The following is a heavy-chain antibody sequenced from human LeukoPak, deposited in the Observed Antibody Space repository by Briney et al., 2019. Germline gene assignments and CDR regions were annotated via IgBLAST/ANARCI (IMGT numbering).Heavy chain of an antibody. Sequence: ASVKVSCKASGYSFTAYYMHWVRQAPGQGLEWMGWINPNSGGTNYAQKFQGRVTITRDTTITTAYMEMRSLRSDATALYYCARSPHILSGESVDYWGQGTLVTVSS. CDR2: INPNSGGT. V-gene: IGHV1-2*02. CDR1: GYSFTAYY. J-gene: IGHJ4*02. D-gene: IGHD3-9*01. CDR3: ARSPHILSGESVDY.